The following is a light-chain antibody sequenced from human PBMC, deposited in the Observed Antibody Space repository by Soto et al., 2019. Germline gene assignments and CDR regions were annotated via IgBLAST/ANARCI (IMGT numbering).Light chain of an antibody. J-gene: IGLJ1*01. Sequence: QSALTQPASVSGSPGQSITISCTGTSSDVGGYNYVSWYQQHPGKAPKLMIYDVSNRPSGVSNRFSASKSGNTASLTISGLHAEDEAYYFCSSYTSSSTLYVFGTGTKLTVL. V-gene: IGLV2-14*01. CDR1: SSDVGGYNY. CDR2: DVS. CDR3: SSYTSSSTLYV.